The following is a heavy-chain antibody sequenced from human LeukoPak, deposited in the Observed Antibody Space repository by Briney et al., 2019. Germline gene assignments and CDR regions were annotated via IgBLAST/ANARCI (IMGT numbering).Heavy chain of an antibody. CDR2: ISYDGSNK. D-gene: IGHD3-3*01. J-gene: IGHJ6*02. CDR3: ARDTYYDSWSGLLRAYGMDV. CDR1: GFTFSSYA. Sequence: RGSLRLSCAASGFTFSSYAMHWVRQAPGKGLEWVAVISYDGSNKYYADSVKGRFTISRDNSKNTLYLQMNSLRAEDTAVYYCARDTYYDSWSGLLRAYGMDVWGQGTTVTVSS. V-gene: IGHV3-30*04.